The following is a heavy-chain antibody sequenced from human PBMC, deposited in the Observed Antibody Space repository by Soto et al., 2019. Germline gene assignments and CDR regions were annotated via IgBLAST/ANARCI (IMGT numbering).Heavy chain of an antibody. V-gene: IGHV1-69*06. CDR2: IIPIFGTA. CDR1: GGTFSSYA. CDR3: ARVPDYGSGVGLAPLFDY. D-gene: IGHD3-10*01. J-gene: IGHJ4*02. Sequence: ASVKVSCKASGGTFSSYAISWVRQAPGQGLEWMGGIIPIFGTANYAQKFQGRVTITADKSTNTAYMELSSLRSEDTAVYYCARVPDYGSGVGLAPLFDYWGQGTLVTVSS.